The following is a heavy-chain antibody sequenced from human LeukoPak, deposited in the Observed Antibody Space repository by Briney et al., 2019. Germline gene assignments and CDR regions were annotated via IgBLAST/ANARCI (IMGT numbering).Heavy chain of an antibody. CDR1: GFTFSDYS. J-gene: IGHJ6*04. V-gene: IGHV3-21*01. CDR2: ISGSSTHI. Sequence: PGGSLRLSCAAPGFTFSDYSMNWVRQAPGKGLEWVSSISGSSTHIYYADSVRGRFTISRDNAKNSLYLQMNSLRAEDTAVYYCARYISWWDVWGKGTTVTVSS. CDR3: ARYISWWDV. D-gene: IGHD6-13*01.